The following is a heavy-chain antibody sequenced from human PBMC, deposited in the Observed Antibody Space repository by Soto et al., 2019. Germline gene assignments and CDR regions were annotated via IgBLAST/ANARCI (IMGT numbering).Heavy chain of an antibody. D-gene: IGHD1-26*01. CDR1: VGSIGSYY. CDR3: ARGIVGASSGYYDYMDV. CDR2: IYYSGST. J-gene: IGHJ6*03. V-gene: IGHV4-59*01. Sequence: SETLSLTCTVSVGSIGSYYWSWIRPPPGKGLAWIGYIYYSGSTNYNPSLKSRVTISVDTSKNQFSLKLSSVTAADTAVYYCARGIVGASSGYYDYMDVWGKGTTVTVSS.